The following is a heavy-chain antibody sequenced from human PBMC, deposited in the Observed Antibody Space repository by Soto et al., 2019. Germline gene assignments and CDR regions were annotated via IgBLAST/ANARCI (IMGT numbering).Heavy chain of an antibody. V-gene: IGHV4-31*03. J-gene: IGHJ6*02. Sequence: PSETLSLTCTVSGGSISSGGYYWSWIRQHPGKGLEWIGYIYYSGSTYYNPSLKSRVTISVDTSKNQFSLKLSSVTAADTAVYYCARDSGRTIFGVVGVNYYSGKDVWGQGTTVTVSS. D-gene: IGHD3-3*01. CDR2: IYYSGST. CDR3: ARDSGRTIFGVVGVNYYSGKDV. CDR1: GGSISSGGYY.